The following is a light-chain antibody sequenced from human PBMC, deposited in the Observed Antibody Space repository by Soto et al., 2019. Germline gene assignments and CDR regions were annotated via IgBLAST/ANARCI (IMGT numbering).Light chain of an antibody. CDR3: QSYDSRLRAVV. Sequence: QAVVTQPPSVSGAPGQRVSISCTGSSSNIGAGYDIHWYQQLPGTAPKLLIYGNSNRPSGFPDRFSGSKSGTSASLAITGLQAEDEADYYCQSYDSRLRAVVFGGGTKLTVL. V-gene: IGLV1-40*01. CDR1: SSNIGAGYD. J-gene: IGLJ2*01. CDR2: GNS.